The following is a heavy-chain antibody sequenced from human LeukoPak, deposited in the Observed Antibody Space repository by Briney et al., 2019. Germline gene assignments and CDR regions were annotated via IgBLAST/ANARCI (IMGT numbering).Heavy chain of an antibody. J-gene: IGHJ4*02. V-gene: IGHV3-30-3*01. CDR1: GFTFTNYP. Sequence: GGSLRLSCEASGFTFTNYPMFWVRLAPAKGLEWVSSISYDGTKQNYTDSVKGRFTISRDNSKNMVFLQMNSLRPEDTAVYYCVRGVYALGYWGQGTLVVVSS. CDR3: VRGVYALGY. D-gene: IGHD2-2*01. CDR2: ISYDGTKQ.